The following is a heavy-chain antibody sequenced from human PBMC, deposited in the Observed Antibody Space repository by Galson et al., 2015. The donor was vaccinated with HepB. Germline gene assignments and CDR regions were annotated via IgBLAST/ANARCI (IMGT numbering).Heavy chain of an antibody. Sequence: SLRLSCAASGFTFSSYAMSWVRQAPGKGLEWVSAISGSGGSTYYADSVKGRFTISRDNSKNTLYLQMNSLRAEDTAVYYCAKSQRGGYNLGADPGFDYWGQGTLVTVSS. J-gene: IGHJ4*02. CDR1: GFTFSSYA. D-gene: IGHD5-12*01. V-gene: IGHV3-23*01. CDR2: ISGSGGST. CDR3: AKSQRGGYNLGADPGFDY.